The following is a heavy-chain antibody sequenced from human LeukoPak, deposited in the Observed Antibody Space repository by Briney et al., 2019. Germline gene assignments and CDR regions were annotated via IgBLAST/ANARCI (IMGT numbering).Heavy chain of an antibody. CDR3: SRHAHSPSYEF. J-gene: IGHJ4*02. V-gene: IGHV4-39*01. CDR2: IYYSGNT. CDR1: GGSVSISNYY. Sequence: PSETLSLTCTVSGGSVSISNYYWGWVRQPPGKGLEWVGSIYYSGNTYYNPSFKSRVTISVDTSQNQFSLKLFSLTAADTAVYYCSRHAHSPSYEFWGRGILVTVSS. D-gene: IGHD3-3*01.